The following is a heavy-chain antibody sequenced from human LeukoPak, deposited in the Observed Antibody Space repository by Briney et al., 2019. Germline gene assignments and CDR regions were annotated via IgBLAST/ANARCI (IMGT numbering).Heavy chain of an antibody. J-gene: IGHJ6*03. D-gene: IGHD4-17*01. V-gene: IGHV1-18*01. CDR3: ARGATVTARLADYYYYMDV. CDR1: GYTFTSYG. Sequence: GASVKVSCKASGYTFTSYGISWVRQAPGQGLEWMGWISAYNGNTNYAQKLQGRVTMTTDTSTSTAYMELRSLRSDDTAVYYCARGATVTARLADYYYYMDVWGKGTTVTVSS. CDR2: ISAYNGNT.